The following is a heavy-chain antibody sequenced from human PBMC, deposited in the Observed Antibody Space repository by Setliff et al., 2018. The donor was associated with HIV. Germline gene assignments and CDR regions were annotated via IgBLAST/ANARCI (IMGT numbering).Heavy chain of an antibody. V-gene: IGHV4-39*07. J-gene: IGHJ4*02. CDR3: VTSSSWSSRLNF. CDR2: INHSGNT. Sequence: PSETLSLTCTVSGGSITRTPYYWGWIRQPPGKGLEWIGSINHSGNTYYSPSLKRRVTISVDTSNNQFSLKLTSVTAADTAVYYCVTSSSWSSRLNFWGPGMLVTVSS. D-gene: IGHD2-2*01. CDR1: GGSITRTPYY.